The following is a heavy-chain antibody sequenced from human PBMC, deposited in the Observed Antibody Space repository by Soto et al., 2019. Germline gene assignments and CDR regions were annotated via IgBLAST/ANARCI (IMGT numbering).Heavy chain of an antibody. Sequence: EVQLLESGGGLVQPGGSLILSCAASGLTFSSYPMSWVRQAPGQGLQWASSISVSAGTTYYADSVKGRFTISRDNSKNTLYLHLTRRRADDTAVTYYAKDGSRVINSDYWCQGALVT. V-gene: IGHV3-23*01. CDR1: GLTFSSYP. CDR2: ISVSAGTT. CDR3: AKDGSRVINSDY. J-gene: IGHJ4*02. D-gene: IGHD5-18*01.